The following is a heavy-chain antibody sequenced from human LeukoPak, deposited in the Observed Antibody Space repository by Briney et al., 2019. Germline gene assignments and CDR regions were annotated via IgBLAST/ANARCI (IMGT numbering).Heavy chain of an antibody. CDR2: INPNSGGT. D-gene: IGHD2-8*01. J-gene: IGHJ3*02. V-gene: IGHV1-2*02. Sequence: ASVKVSCKASGYTFTGYYMHWVRQAPGQGLEWMGWINPNSGGTNYAQKFQGRVTMTRDTSISTAYMELSRLRSDDTAVYYCARDHPEQYCTNGVCYHQISHAFDICGQGTMVTVSS. CDR1: GYTFTGYY. CDR3: ARDHPEQYCTNGVCYHQISHAFDI.